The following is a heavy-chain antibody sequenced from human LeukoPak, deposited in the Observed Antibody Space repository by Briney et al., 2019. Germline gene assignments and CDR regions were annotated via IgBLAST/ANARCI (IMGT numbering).Heavy chain of an antibody. CDR3: ARDQPIAAAVHLDY. D-gene: IGHD6-13*01. CDR1: GGSISSYY. J-gene: IGHJ4*02. CDR2: IYTSGST. Sequence: SETLSLTCTVSGGSISSYYWSWLRQPAGKGLEWIGRIYTSGSTNYNPSLKSRVTMSVDTSKNQFSLKLSSVTAADTAVYYCARDQPIAAAVHLDYWGQGTLVTVSS. V-gene: IGHV4-4*07.